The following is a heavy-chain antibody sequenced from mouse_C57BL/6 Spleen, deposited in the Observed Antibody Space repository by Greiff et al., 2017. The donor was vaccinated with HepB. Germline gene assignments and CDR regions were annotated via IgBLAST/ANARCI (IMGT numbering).Heavy chain of an antibody. D-gene: IGHD3-2*02. CDR1: GYTFTSYW. Sequence: VQLQQSGAELVMPGASVKLSCKASGYTFTSYWMHWVKQRPGQGLEWIGEIDPSDSYTNYNQKFKGKSTLTVDKSSSTAYMQRNSLTSEDSAVYYCARGDSSGYGDYWGQGTTLTVSS. CDR2: IDPSDSYT. V-gene: IGHV1-69*01. CDR3: ARGDSSGYGDY. J-gene: IGHJ2*01.